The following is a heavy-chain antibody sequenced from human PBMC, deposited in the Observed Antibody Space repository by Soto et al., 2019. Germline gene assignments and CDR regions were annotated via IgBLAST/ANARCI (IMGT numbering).Heavy chain of an antibody. D-gene: IGHD3-10*01. CDR1: GGSINTYY. J-gene: IGHJ4*02. V-gene: IGHV4-4*07. CDR2: IYSGGST. CDR3: ARGPGGFGEFSLDY. Sequence: SETLSLTCTVSGGSINTYYWSWIRQPAGKGLEWIGRIYSGGSTNYNPSLKSRVTMSVDTSKNQVSLKLTSVAAADTAVYYRARGPGGFGEFSLDYWGQGTLVTVSS.